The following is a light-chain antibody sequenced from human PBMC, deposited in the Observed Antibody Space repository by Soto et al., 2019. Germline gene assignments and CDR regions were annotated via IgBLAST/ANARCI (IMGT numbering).Light chain of an antibody. J-gene: IGKJ1*01. V-gene: IGKV3-20*01. CDR1: QSVSSSY. CDR3: QQYGTSPLWT. CDR2: GAS. Sequence: EIVLTQSPGTLSLSPGERATLSCRASQSVSSSYLAWYQQKPGQAPRLLIYGASSRATGIPDRFSGSGSGTDFTLTISRLEPEDVAVYYCQQYGTSPLWTFGQGTKVETK.